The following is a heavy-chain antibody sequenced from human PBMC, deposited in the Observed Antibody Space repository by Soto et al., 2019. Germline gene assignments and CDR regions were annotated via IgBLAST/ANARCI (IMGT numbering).Heavy chain of an antibody. CDR2: IRQDGGEK. J-gene: IGHJ4*02. D-gene: IGHD3-10*01. CDR3: TRIQRGLSYFDY. CDR1: GFTFSSYS. V-gene: IGHV3-7*01. Sequence: GGSLRLSCAASGFTFSSYSMNWVRQAPGEGLEWVANIRQDGGEKFSVDSVKGRFTIFRDNAKNSLYLQMDSLRAEDTAVYYCTRIQRGLSYFDYWGQGARVTVSS.